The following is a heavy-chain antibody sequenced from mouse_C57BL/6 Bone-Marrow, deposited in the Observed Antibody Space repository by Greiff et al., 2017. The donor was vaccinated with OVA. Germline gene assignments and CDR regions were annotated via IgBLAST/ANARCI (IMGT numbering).Heavy chain of an antibody. D-gene: IGHD1-1*01. CDR3: ASNHYYYGSSYPFDY. V-gene: IGHV3-6*01. J-gene: IGHJ4*01. CDR2: ISYDGSN. CDR1: GYSITSGYY. Sequence: VQLQESGPGLVKPSQSLSLTCSVTGYSITSGYYWNWIRQFPGNKLEWMGYISYDGSNNYNPSLKNRISITRDTSKNQFFLKLNSVTTEDTATYYCASNHYYYGSSYPFDYWGQGTSVTVSS.